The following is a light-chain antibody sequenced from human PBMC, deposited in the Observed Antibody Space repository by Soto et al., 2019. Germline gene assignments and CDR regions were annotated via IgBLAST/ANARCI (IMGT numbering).Light chain of an antibody. V-gene: IGKV1-39*01. CDR3: QHNSHIPPWT. CDR2: AAS. CDR1: QSITKY. J-gene: IGKJ1*01. Sequence: DIQMTQSPSSLSASVGDRVTITCRASQSITKYLNWYQQKPGKAPRLLIYAASNLQSGVTSRFSGSGSGTDFTLTISSQQPEDFATYYCQHNSHIPPWTFGQGTMV.